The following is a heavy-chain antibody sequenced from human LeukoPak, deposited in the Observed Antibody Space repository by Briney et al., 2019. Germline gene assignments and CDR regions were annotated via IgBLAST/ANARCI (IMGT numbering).Heavy chain of an antibody. V-gene: IGHV1-2*02. Sequence: GASVKVSCKASGYTFTGYYMHWVRQAPGQGLEWMGWINPNSGGTNYAQKSQGRVTMTRDTSISTAYMELSRLRSDDTAVYYCARQGYKIYSSSWYLDNWFDPWGQGTLVTVSS. CDR1: GYTFTGYY. CDR2: INPNSGGT. J-gene: IGHJ5*02. CDR3: ARQGYKIYSSSWYLDNWFDP. D-gene: IGHD6-13*01.